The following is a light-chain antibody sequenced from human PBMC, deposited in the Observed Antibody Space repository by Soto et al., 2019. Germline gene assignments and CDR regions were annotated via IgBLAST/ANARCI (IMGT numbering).Light chain of an antibody. CDR2: GAS. V-gene: IGKV3-20*01. CDR1: QSVSSSY. Sequence: EIVLTQSPGTLSLSPGERATLSCRASQSVSSSYLAWYQQKPGQAPRLLTYGASSRATGIPDRFSGSGSGTAFSLTIRRLEPEDFAVYYCQQYGSSPTFGQGTKVEIK. CDR3: QQYGSSPT. J-gene: IGKJ1*01.